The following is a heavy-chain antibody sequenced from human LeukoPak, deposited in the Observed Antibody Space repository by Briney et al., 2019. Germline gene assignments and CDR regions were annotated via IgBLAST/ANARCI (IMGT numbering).Heavy chain of an antibody. CDR3: ARERGGIAAAGSLGY. D-gene: IGHD6-13*01. CDR2: ISYDGSNK. J-gene: IGHJ4*02. Sequence: GGSLRLSCAASGFTFSNYAMHWVRQAPGKGLEWEAVISYDGSNKYYADSVKGRFTISRDNAKNSLYLQMNSLRAEDTAVYYCARERGGIAAAGSLGYRGQGTLVTVSS. V-gene: IGHV3-30-3*01. CDR1: GFTFSNYA.